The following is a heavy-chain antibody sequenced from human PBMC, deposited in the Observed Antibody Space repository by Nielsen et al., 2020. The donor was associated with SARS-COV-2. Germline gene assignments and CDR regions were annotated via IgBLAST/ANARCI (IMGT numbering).Heavy chain of an antibody. Sequence: SETLSLTCAVYGGSFSGYYWSWIRQPPGKGLEWIGEINHSGSTNYNPSLKSRVTISVDTSKNQFSLKLRSVTAADTAVYYCARGRYGGTLFDYWGQGTLVTVSS. D-gene: IGHD1-26*01. CDR1: GGSFSGYY. CDR2: INHSGST. V-gene: IGHV4-34*01. J-gene: IGHJ4*02. CDR3: ARGRYGGTLFDY.